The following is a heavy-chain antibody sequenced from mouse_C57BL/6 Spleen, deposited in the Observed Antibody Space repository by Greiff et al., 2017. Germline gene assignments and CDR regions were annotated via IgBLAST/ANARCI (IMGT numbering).Heavy chain of an antibody. D-gene: IGHD1-1*01. V-gene: IGHV1-64*01. CDR2: IHPNSGST. CDR1: GYTFTSYW. CDR3: AREGDYYGSSYRWYFDV. J-gene: IGHJ1*03. Sequence: VQLQQPGAELVKPGASVKLSCKASGYTFTSYWMHWVKQRPGQGLEWIGMIHPNSGSTNYNEKFKSKATLTVDKSSSTAYMQLSSLTSEDSAVYYCAREGDYYGSSYRWYFDVWGTGTTVTVSS.